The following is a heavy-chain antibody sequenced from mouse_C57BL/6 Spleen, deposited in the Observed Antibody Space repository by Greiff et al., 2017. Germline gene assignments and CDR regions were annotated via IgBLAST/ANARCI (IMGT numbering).Heavy chain of an antibody. Sequence: VQLQQPGAELVKPGASVKLSCKASGYTFTSYWMQWVKQRPGQGLEWIGEIDPSDSYTNYNHKFKGKATLTVATSSSTAYMQLSSLTSEDAAVXYCARCLYGSSPFYAMDYWGQGTSVTVSS. V-gene: IGHV1-50*01. CDR1: GYTFTSYW. CDR2: IDPSDSYT. CDR3: ARCLYGSSPFYAMDY. D-gene: IGHD1-1*01. J-gene: IGHJ4*01.